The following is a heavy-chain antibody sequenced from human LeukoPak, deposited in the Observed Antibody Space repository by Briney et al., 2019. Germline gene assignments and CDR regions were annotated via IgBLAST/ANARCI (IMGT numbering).Heavy chain of an antibody. CDR3: ARDYNFDY. CDR2: ISSSGSAI. V-gene: IGHV3-48*03. J-gene: IGHJ4*02. Sequence: PGGSLRLSCAASGFTFSSYEMTWVRQAPGKGLEWISYISSSGSAIYYEDSVKGRLTISRDNAKNSLYLQMNSLRAEDTAVYYCARDYNFDYWGQGTLVTVSS. CDR1: GFTFSSYE.